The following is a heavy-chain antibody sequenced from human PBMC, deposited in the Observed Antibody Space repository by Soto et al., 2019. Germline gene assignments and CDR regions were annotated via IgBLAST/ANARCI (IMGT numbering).Heavy chain of an antibody. CDR2: IYYSEST. Sequence: SETLSLTCTVSGGSISSYFWSWIRQPPGKGLEWIGYIYYSESTNYNPSLKSRVTISVDTSKNQFSLKLSSVTAADTAVYYCARDRGLGSGWYGWFDPWGQGTLVTAPQ. J-gene: IGHJ5*02. CDR1: GGSISSYF. V-gene: IGHV4-59*01. CDR3: ARDRGLGSGWYGWFDP. D-gene: IGHD6-19*01.